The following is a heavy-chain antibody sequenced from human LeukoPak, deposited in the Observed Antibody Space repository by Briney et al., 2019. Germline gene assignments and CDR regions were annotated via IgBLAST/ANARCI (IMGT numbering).Heavy chain of an antibody. CDR2: IYYSGST. V-gene: IGHV4-59*01. J-gene: IGHJ4*02. D-gene: IGHD3-22*01. Sequence: SETLSLTCTVSGGSISSYYWSWIRRPPGKGLEWIGYIYYSGSTNYNPSLKSRVTISVDTSKNQFSLKLSSVTAADTAVYYCASSHYYDSSGSIDYWGQGTLVTVSS. CDR1: GGSISSYY. CDR3: ASSHYYDSSGSIDY.